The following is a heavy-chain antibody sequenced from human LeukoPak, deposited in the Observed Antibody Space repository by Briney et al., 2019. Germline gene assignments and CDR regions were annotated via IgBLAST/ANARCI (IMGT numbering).Heavy chain of an antibody. Sequence: GSSVKVSFKASGGTFSSYAISWVRQAPGQGLEWMGRIIPILGIANYAQKFQGRVTITADKSTSTAYMELSSLRSEDTAVYYCAREAVTVTTSEVWGQGTLVTVSS. CDR3: AREAVTVTTSEV. J-gene: IGHJ4*02. D-gene: IGHD4-17*01. V-gene: IGHV1-69*04. CDR1: GGTFSSYA. CDR2: IIPILGIA.